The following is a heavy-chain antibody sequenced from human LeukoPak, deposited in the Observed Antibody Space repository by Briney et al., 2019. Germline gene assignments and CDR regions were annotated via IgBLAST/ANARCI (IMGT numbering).Heavy chain of an antibody. CDR2: INHSGST. D-gene: IGHD1-1*01. Sequence: SETLSLTCAVYGGSFSGYYWSWIRQPPGKGLEWIGEINHSGSTNYNPSLKSRVTISVDTSKNQFSLKLSSVTAADTAVYYCARGLPGTFDYWGQGTLVTVSS. CDR1: GGSFSGYY. J-gene: IGHJ4*02. CDR3: ARGLPGTFDY. V-gene: IGHV4-34*01.